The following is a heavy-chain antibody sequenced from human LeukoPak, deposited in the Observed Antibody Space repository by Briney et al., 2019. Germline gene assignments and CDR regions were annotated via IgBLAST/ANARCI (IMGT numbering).Heavy chain of an antibody. CDR3: TRVTIISGYWMDFDT. D-gene: IGHD3-22*01. CDR2: IYYSGHT. Sequence: SETLSLTCSVSNSSFTTYYWSWFRQPPGKGLEWIGFIYYSGHTNYNPSLQSRVALSIDTSKNQFTVNLRPVTAANTAMYYCTRVTIISGYWMDFDTWGQGTPVTVSS. CDR1: NSSFTTYY. V-gene: IGHV4-59*01. J-gene: IGHJ4*02.